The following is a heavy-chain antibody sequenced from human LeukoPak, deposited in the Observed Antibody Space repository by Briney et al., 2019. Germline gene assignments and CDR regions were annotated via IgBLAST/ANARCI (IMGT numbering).Heavy chain of an antibody. V-gene: IGHV4-59*08. J-gene: IGHJ2*01. CDR2: IYYSGST. CDR1: GGSISSYY. CDR3: ARVQQWPHWYFDL. Sequence: PSETLSLTCTVSGGSISSYYWSWIRQPPGKGLEWIGYIYYSGSTYYNPSLKSRVTISVDTSKNQFSLKLSSVTAADTAVYYCARVQQWPHWYFDLWGRGTLVTVSS. D-gene: IGHD6-19*01.